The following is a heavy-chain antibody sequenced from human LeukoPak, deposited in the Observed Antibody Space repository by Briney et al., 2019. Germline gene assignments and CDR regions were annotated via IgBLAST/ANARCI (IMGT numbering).Heavy chain of an antibody. J-gene: IGHJ4*02. CDR2: IRYDGSNK. Sequence: GGSLRLSCAASGFTFSSYGMHWVRQAPGKGLEWVAFIRYDGSNKNYVDSVKGRFTISRDNSKNTLYLQMNSLRAEDTAVYYCAKYGILTGYFFDYWGQGTLVTVSS. D-gene: IGHD3-9*01. CDR1: GFTFSSYG. CDR3: AKYGILTGYFFDY. V-gene: IGHV3-30*02.